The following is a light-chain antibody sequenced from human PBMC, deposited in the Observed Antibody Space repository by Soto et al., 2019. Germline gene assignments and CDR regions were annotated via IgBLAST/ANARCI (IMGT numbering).Light chain of an antibody. CDR2: EVS. Sequence: QLVLAQPASVSGSPGQSITISCTGTSSDVGGYNYVSWYQQHPAKAPKLVIYEVSNRPSGVSNRFSGSKSGNTASLTISGLQAEDEADYFCSSYRSSSTLGVFGGGAKLTVL. CDR3: SSYRSSSTLGV. CDR1: SSDVGGYNY. V-gene: IGLV2-14*01. J-gene: IGLJ3*02.